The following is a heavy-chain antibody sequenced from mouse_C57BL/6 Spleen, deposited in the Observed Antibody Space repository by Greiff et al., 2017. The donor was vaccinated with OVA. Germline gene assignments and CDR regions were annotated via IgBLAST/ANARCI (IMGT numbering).Heavy chain of an antibody. J-gene: IGHJ1*03. V-gene: IGHV5-17*01. D-gene: IGHD2-12*01. CDR1: GFTFSDYG. Sequence: EVHLVESGGGLVKPGGSLKLSCAASGFTFSDYGMHWVRQAPEKGLEWVAYISSGSSTIYYADTVKGRFTISRDNAKNTLFLQMTSLRSEDTAMYYCARMAYYMYFDVWGTGTTVTVSS. CDR3: ARMAYYMYFDV. CDR2: ISSGSSTI.